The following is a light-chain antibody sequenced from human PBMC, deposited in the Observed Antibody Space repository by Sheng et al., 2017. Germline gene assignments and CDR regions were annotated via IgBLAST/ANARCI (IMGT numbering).Light chain of an antibody. CDR3: QQDESLPLP. Sequence: DIQMTHSPSSLSASVGDRVTITCQASQDIANHLNWCQQKPGKAPNLLIYAASNLETGVPSRFGGGGSATDITFTISSLQPEDIATYYCQQDESLPLPFGGGTKVEIK. CDR2: AAS. V-gene: IGKV1-33*01. J-gene: IGKJ4*01. CDR1: QDIANH.